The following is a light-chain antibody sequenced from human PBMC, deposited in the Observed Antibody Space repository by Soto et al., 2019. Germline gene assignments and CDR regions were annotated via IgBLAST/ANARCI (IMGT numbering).Light chain of an antibody. CDR2: EVT. CDR3: SSYTSSHTYV. CDR1: SSDIGTYNY. J-gene: IGLJ1*01. Sequence: QSALTQPASVSGSPGRSITISCTGTSSDIGTYNYLSWYQQHPGKAPKLIIYEVTNRPSGVPSRFSGSKSGNTASLTISGLQAEDEADYYCSSYTSSHTYVFGSGTKVTVL. V-gene: IGLV2-14*01.